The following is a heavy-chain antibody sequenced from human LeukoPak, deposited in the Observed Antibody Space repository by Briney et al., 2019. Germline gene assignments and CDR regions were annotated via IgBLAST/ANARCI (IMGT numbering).Heavy chain of an antibody. D-gene: IGHD3-16*01. V-gene: IGHV4-59*04. CDR1: GGSISSYY. J-gene: IGHJ4*02. CDR2: IYYSGST. CDR3: ARHYGP. Sequence: PSETLSLTCTVSGGSISSYYWSWIRQPPGKGLEWIGYIYYSGSTYYNPSLKSRVTMSVDTSKNQFSLKLNSVTATDTAVYYCARHYGPWGQGTLVTVSS.